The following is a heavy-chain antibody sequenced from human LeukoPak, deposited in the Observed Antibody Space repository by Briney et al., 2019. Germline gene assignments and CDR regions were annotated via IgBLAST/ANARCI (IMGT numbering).Heavy chain of an antibody. CDR1: GYTFTTYR. CDR2: FDPSDFHT. CDR3: AIYHGYPDV. Sequence: GQSLPCSCKGSGYTFTTYRINWVRQMSGKGLEWMGRFDPSDFHTKYCPSLQGHVTISVDKSINTAYLQWSSLKASDTAMYYCAIYHGYPDVWGEGTT. J-gene: IGHJ6*01. V-gene: IGHV5-10-1*01. D-gene: IGHD5-18*01.